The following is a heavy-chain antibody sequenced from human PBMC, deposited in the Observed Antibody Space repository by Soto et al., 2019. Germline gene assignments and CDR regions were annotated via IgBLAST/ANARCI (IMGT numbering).Heavy chain of an antibody. V-gene: IGHV3-33*01. CDR2: IWYDGSNK. CDR3: ARDPARHPATFDY. CDR1: GFTFSSYG. J-gene: IGHJ4*02. D-gene: IGHD6-25*01. Sequence: PGGSLRLSCAASGFTFSSYGMHWVRQAPGKGLEWVAVIWYDGSNKYYADSVKGRFTISRDNSKNTLYLQMNSLRAEDAAVYYCARDPARHPATFDYWGQGTLVTVSS.